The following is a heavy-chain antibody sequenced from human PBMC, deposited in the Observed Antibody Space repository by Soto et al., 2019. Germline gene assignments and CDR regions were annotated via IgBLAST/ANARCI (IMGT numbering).Heavy chain of an antibody. CDR1: GGSISSGDYS. J-gene: IGHJ2*01. CDR3: ARGGDYYDSSGYYGPGYFDL. Sequence: QVQLQESGPGLVKPSQTLSLTCTVSGGSISSGDYSWSWIRQPPGKGLAWIGYIYYSGSTYYNPSLKSRVTISVDTSKNQFSLKLSSVTAADTAVYYCARGGDYYDSSGYYGPGYFDLWGRGTLVTGSS. V-gene: IGHV4-30-4*01. CDR2: IYYSGST. D-gene: IGHD3-22*01.